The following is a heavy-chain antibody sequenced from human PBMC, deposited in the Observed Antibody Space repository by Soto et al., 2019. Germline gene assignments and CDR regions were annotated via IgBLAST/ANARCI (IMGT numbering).Heavy chain of an antibody. CDR2: VNSDGSST. D-gene: IGHD3-3*01. Sequence: EVQLVESGGGLVQPGGSRRLSCAASGFTFSRYWMHWVRQAPGKGRVWVSRVNSDGSSTSYADSVKGRFTISRDNAKIRRYRQMNSLRDEGTAVYYCARDSWDFGVGMGYWGQGTLVTVSS. J-gene: IGHJ4*02. V-gene: IGHV3-74*01. CDR3: ARDSWDFGVGMGY. CDR1: GFTFSRYW.